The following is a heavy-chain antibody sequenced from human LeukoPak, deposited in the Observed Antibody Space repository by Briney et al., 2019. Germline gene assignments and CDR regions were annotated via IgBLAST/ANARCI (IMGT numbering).Heavy chain of an antibody. D-gene: IGHD2-2*02. Sequence: SGTLSLTCAVSGGSISSSNWWSWVRQPPGKGLEWIGEIYHSGSTNYNPSLKSRVTISVDKSKNQFSLKLSSVTAADTAVYYCAREGYCSGTSCYNFNYWGQGTLVTVSS. CDR3: AREGYCSGTSCYNFNY. V-gene: IGHV4-4*02. CDR2: IYHSGST. CDR1: GGSISSSNW. J-gene: IGHJ4*02.